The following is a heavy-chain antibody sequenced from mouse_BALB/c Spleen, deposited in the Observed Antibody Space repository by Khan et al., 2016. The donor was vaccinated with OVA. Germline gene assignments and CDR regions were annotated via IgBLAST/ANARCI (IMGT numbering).Heavy chain of an antibody. D-gene: IGHD1-1*01. Sequence: QVQLKESGPGLVAPSHSLSITCTTSGFSLTTNGIHWVRQPPGKGLEWLVVIWSDGSTTYNSTLQSRLSINTDSTKSQVFFKMNSLQTDDTSIYYCARQPYDHYYIMGYWGQGASVTVSS. V-gene: IGHV2-6-1*01. CDR2: IWSDGST. J-gene: IGHJ4*01. CDR1: GFSLTTNG. CDR3: ARQPYDHYYIMGY.